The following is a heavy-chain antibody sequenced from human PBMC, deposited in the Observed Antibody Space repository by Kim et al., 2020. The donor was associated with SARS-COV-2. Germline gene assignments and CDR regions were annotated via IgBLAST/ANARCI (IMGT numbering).Heavy chain of an antibody. CDR2: INPNSGGT. CDR1: GYTFIGYL. CDR3: AKHWGGGFDI. D-gene: IGHD3-16*01. V-gene: IGHV1-2*06. J-gene: IGHJ3*02. Sequence: ASVKVSCTASGYTFIGYLIHWVRQAPGQGLEWMGRINPNSGGTSYAQKFQDRVTMTRDTSISTAYMELSSLRSDDTAVYYCAKHWGGGFDIRGQGTMVTVSS.